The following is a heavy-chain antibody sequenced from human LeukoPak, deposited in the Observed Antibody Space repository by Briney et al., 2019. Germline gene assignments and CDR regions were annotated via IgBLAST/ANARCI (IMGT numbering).Heavy chain of an antibody. J-gene: IGHJ4*02. V-gene: IGHV3-9*01. D-gene: IGHD4-17*01. CDR3: AKGFRSTVTTFFDY. CDR2: ISWNSDNR. Sequence: GGSLRLSCAASGFTFDDYAMHWVRQAPGKGLEWVSGISWNSDNRGYGDYVKGRFTISRDDAKNSLYLQMNSLRPEDTALYYCAKGFRSTVTTFFDYWGQGTLVTVSS. CDR1: GFTFDDYA.